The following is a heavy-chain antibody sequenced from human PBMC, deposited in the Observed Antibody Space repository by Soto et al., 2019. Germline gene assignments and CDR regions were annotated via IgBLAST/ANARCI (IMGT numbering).Heavy chain of an antibody. J-gene: IGHJ4*02. D-gene: IGHD2-21*01. Sequence: QVQLVQSGAEVKKPGASVKVSCKASGYTFTSYAMHWVRQAPGQRLEWMGWIHAGNGNTKYSQKFQGRVTITRDTSASTAYMELRSLRSEDTAVYYCARNVVGTYHFDYWGQGTLVTVSS. CDR1: GYTFTSYA. V-gene: IGHV1-3*01. CDR3: ARNVVGTYHFDY. CDR2: IHAGNGNT.